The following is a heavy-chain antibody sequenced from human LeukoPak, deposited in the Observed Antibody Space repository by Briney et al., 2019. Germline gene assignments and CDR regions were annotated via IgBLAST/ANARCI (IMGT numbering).Heavy chain of an antibody. CDR2: ISSSSDYT. CDR3: ARGGGSNYFDH. J-gene: IGHJ4*02. D-gene: IGHD3-16*01. CDR1: GFTFSDYY. V-gene: IGHV3-11*05. Sequence: PGGSLRLSCAASGFTFSDYYMSWIRQAPGKGLGWVSYISSSSDYTNYADSVKGPFTISRDNAKNSLYLQLNSLRAEDTAVYYCARGGGSNYFDHWGQGTLVTVSS.